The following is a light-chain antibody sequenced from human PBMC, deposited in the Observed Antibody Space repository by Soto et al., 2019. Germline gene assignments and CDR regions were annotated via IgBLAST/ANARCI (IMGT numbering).Light chain of an antibody. CDR3: VLSMGSGSVV. J-gene: IGLJ2*01. CDR2: GTN. Sequence: QTVVTQEPSFSVSPGGTVTLTCGLSSGSVSTNYYPTWYQQTPGPTPLTPIYGTNTRSSGVPDRFSGSILGNKAALTIPGAQADDDSDYYCVLSMGSGSVVFGGGTKLTVL. CDR1: SGSVSTNYY. V-gene: IGLV8-61*01.